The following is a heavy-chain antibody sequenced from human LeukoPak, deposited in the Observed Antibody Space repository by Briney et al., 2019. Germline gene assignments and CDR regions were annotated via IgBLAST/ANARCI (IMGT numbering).Heavy chain of an antibody. D-gene: IGHD3-9*01. CDR3: ARAGRAYYDILTGYSAYFDY. V-gene: IGHV4-30-4*07. Sequence: SETLSLTCAVSGGSISSGGYSWTWIRQPPGKGLECVGHVYYSGSTYYNPSLKSRVTISLDTSKNQFSLKLSSVTAADTAVYYCARAGRAYYDILTGYSAYFDYWGQGTLVTVSS. CDR1: GGSISSGGYS. J-gene: IGHJ4*02. CDR2: VYYSGST.